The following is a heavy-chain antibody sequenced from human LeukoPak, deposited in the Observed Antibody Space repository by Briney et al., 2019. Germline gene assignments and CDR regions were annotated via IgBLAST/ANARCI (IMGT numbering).Heavy chain of an antibody. Sequence: GGSLRLSCAASGFTFSSYEMNWVRQAPGKGLEWVSYISSSGTPIHYADSVKGRFTVSRDNAKNSLFLQMNSLRAEDTAVYYCAREKTACGGDCYGSWGQGTLVTVSS. V-gene: IGHV3-48*03. D-gene: IGHD2-21*01. CDR3: AREKTACGGDCYGS. CDR2: ISSSGTPI. J-gene: IGHJ4*02. CDR1: GFTFSSYE.